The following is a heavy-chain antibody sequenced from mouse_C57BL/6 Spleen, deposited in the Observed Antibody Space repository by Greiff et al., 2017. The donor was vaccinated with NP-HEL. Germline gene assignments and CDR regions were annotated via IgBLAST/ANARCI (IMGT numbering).Heavy chain of an antibody. CDR1: GYTFTSYW. D-gene: IGHD1-1*01. CDR3: ARRGGTTVQVESYAMDY. CDR2: IDPNSGGT. Sequence: QVQLQQPGAELVKPGASVKLSCKASGYTFTSYWMHWVKQRPGRGLEWIGRIDPNSGGTKCNEKFKSKATLTVDKPSSTAYMQLSSLTSEDSAVYYCARRGGTTVQVESYAMDYWGQGTSVTVSS. J-gene: IGHJ4*01. V-gene: IGHV1-72*01.